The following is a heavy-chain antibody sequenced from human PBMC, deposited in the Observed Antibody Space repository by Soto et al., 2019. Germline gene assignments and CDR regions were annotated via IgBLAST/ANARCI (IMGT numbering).Heavy chain of an antibody. CDR2: INHSGST. CDR3: ARGRNDYGDWDYFDY. CDR1: GGSFSGYY. J-gene: IGHJ4*02. V-gene: IGHV4-34*01. Sequence: QVQLQQWGAGLLKPSETLSLTCAVYGGSFSGYYWSWIRQPPGKGLEWIGEINHSGSTNYNPSLKSRVTVSVDTSKNQFSLKLSSVTAADTAVYYCARGRNDYGDWDYFDYWGQGTLVTVSS. D-gene: IGHD4-17*01.